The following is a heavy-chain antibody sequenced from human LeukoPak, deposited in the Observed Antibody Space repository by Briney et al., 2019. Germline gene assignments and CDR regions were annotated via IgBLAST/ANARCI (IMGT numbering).Heavy chain of an antibody. Sequence: SGPTLVKPTQPLTLTCTFSGFSLSTSGVGVGWIRQPPGKALEWLALISWYDGQHYSPSLTSRLTIIKDTFKNQIVLTMTNMDPVDTATYYCAHIQRQMVTTKYYFDYWGQGTLVTVSS. V-gene: IGHV2-5*01. D-gene: IGHD5-24*01. CDR1: GFSLSTSGVG. J-gene: IGHJ4*02. CDR3: AHIQRQMVTTKYYFDY. CDR2: ISWYDGQ.